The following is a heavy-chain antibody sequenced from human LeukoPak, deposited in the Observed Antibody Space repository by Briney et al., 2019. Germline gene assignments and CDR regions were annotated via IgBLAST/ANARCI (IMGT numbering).Heavy chain of an antibody. D-gene: IGHD3-10*01. Sequence: SETLSLTCTVSGGPISSSSYYWGWIRQPPGKGLEWIGSIYYSGSTYYNPSLKSRVTISVDTSKNQFSLKLSSVTAADTAVYYCARGDGSGSYFSYYYYYMDVWGKGTTVTISS. CDR2: IYYSGST. J-gene: IGHJ6*03. CDR1: GGPISSSSYY. V-gene: IGHV4-39*01. CDR3: ARGDGSGSYFSYYYYYMDV.